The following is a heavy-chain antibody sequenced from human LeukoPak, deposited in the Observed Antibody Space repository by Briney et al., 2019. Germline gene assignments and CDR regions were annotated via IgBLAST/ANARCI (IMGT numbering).Heavy chain of an antibody. V-gene: IGHV1-3*01. CDR2: INGGNGKT. J-gene: IGHJ4*02. Sequence: ASVNVSFKAYGYTFINYAIHWVRQAPGQRLEWMAWINGGNGKTKYSQSLQGRITITRDASATTAYMELNSLKSEDTAVYYCVREGPEYYDSGMDHWGQGTLVTVSS. CDR3: VREGPEYYDSGMDH. D-gene: IGHD3-22*01. CDR1: GYTFINYA.